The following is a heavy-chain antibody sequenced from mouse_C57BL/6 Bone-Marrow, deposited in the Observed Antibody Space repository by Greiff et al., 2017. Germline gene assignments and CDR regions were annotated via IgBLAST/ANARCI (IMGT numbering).Heavy chain of an antibody. V-gene: IGHV14-4*01. CDR3: TTYYSSRVPLY. CDR2: IDPENGDT. Sequence: EVQLQQSGAELVRPGASVKLSCTASGFNIKDDYMHWVKQRPEQGLEWIGWIDPENGDTEYTSKFQGTATITADTSSNTAYMQLSSLTSEDTAVYYCTTYYSSRVPLYWGQGTTLTVSS. D-gene: IGHD1-1*01. J-gene: IGHJ2*01. CDR1: GFNIKDDY.